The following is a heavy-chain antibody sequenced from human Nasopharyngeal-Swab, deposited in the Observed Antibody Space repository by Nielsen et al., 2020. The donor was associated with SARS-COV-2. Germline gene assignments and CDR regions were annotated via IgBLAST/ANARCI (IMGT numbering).Heavy chain of an antibody. Sequence: SETLSLTCTVSGGSITSDYWSWIRQPPGKGLEWIGYLHSSGHAMYNPSLRSRATISIDTSKNHFSLTLSSVTAADTAVYYCARHPPLSGFDYWGQGTLVTVPS. CDR2: LHSSGHA. J-gene: IGHJ4*02. CDR3: ARHPPLSGFDY. D-gene: IGHD3-9*01. CDR1: GGSITSDY. V-gene: IGHV4-59*08.